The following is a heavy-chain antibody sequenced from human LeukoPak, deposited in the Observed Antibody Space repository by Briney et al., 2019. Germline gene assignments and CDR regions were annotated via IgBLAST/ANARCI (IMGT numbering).Heavy chain of an antibody. CDR1: GGSISSSRYY. V-gene: IGHV4-39*01. CDR2: IYYSGST. D-gene: IGHD6-19*01. Sequence: SETLSLPCTVSGGSISSSRYYWGWIRQPPGKGLEWIGSIYYSGSTYYNPSLKSRVTISVDTSKNQFSLKLSSVTAADTAVYYCARHSSGWYYFDYWGQGTLVTVSS. J-gene: IGHJ4*02. CDR3: ARHSSGWYYFDY.